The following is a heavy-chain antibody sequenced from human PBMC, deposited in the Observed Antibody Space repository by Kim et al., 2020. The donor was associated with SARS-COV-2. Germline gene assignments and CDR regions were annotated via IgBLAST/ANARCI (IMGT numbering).Heavy chain of an antibody. D-gene: IGHD3-22*01. J-gene: IGHJ4*02. Sequence: NYNPSLKSRVTISVDKSKNQFSLKLSSVTAADTAVYYCARDLDSSGYYTVWGQGTLVTVSS. CDR3: ARDLDSSGYYTV. V-gene: IGHV4-4*02.